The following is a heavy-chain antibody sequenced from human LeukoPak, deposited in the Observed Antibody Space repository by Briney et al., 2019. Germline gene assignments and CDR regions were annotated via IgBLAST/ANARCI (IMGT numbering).Heavy chain of an antibody. CDR1: GGTFSGYY. D-gene: IGHD2-21*02. Sequence: SETLSLTCAVYGGTFSGYYWSWIRQPPGKGLEWIGEINHSGSTNYNPSLKSRVTISVDTSKNQFSLKLNSVTAADTAVYYCASTLQGDADYWGQGTLVTVSS. CDR3: ASTLQGDADY. V-gene: IGHV4-34*01. J-gene: IGHJ4*02. CDR2: INHSGST.